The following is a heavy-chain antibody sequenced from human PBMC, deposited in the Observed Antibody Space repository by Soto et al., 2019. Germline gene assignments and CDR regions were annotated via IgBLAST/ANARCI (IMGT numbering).Heavy chain of an antibody. CDR1: GFTFSSYW. D-gene: IGHD6-19*01. Sequence: EVQLVESGGGLVQPGGSLRLSCAASGFTFSSYWMSWVRQAPGKGLEWVANIKQDGSEKYYVDSVKGRFTISRDNAKNSLYLQMKSLRAEDTAVYYCARDHVAVAGIIDLWGQGTLVTVSS. J-gene: IGHJ4*02. CDR2: IKQDGSEK. CDR3: ARDHVAVAGIIDL. V-gene: IGHV3-7*01.